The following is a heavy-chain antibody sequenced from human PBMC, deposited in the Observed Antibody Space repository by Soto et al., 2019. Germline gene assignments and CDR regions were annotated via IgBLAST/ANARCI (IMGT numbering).Heavy chain of an antibody. CDR1: GFSLTDSV. V-gene: IGHV3-73*01. J-gene: IGHJ3*02. CDR3: TGSMSFAFDI. Sequence: EVKLVESGGGLVQPGGSLKLSCAASGFSLTDSVMHWVRQISGKGLEWVGRITSTADTYATAYTASVKGRFTVSRDDSKNTAYLQMNSLKTEDTAVYYCTGSMSFAFDIWGPGTMVHVS. CDR2: ITSTADTYAT.